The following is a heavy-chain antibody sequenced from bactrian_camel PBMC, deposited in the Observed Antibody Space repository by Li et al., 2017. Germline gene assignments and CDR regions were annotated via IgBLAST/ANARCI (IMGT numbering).Heavy chain of an antibody. CDR1: GLPSSYYT. D-gene: IGHD5*01. V-gene: IGHV3S55*01. J-gene: IGHJ4*01. CDR2: VDSEGKI. Sequence: VQLVESGGGSVQAGGSLRLSCAVTGLPSSYYTMAWFRQAPGTERDGVVAVDSEGKIRYTESVKGRFTISKDNAENTLYLHMNSLTPEDTAMYHCAADAVITCVPVALEIIRRTTYYGQGTQVTVS.